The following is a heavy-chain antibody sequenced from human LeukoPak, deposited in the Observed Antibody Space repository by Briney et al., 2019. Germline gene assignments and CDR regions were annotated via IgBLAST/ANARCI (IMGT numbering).Heavy chain of an antibody. Sequence: GGSLRLSCEASGFSFSSYNMDWVCQTPGKGLEWISSITTSSTYTFYADSVKGRFTISRDNARNSLYLQMNSLRVEDTAVYYCARDPYSGTYGNTYYYYMDVWGKGTTVTISS. CDR2: ITTSSTYT. CDR1: GFSFSSYN. J-gene: IGHJ6*03. CDR3: ARDPYSGTYGNTYYYYMDV. D-gene: IGHD1-26*01. V-gene: IGHV3-21*01.